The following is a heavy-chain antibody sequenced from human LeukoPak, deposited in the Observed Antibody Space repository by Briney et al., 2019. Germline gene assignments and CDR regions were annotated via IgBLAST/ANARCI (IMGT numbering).Heavy chain of an antibody. V-gene: IGHV3-74*01. Sequence: GGSLRLSCAASGFTFSSYWMHWVRQAPGKGLVWVSRINSDGSSTSYADSVKGRFTISRDNAKNMLYLRMDSLRAEDTAVYYCARVRSGSSAGNYGMDVWGQGTTVTVSS. D-gene: IGHD1-26*01. CDR2: INSDGSST. CDR3: ARVRSGSSAGNYGMDV. J-gene: IGHJ6*02. CDR1: GFTFSSYW.